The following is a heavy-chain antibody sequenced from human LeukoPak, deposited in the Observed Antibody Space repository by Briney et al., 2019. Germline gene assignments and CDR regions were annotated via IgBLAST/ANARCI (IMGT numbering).Heavy chain of an antibody. CDR2: ISAYNGNT. J-gene: IGHJ3*02. V-gene: IGHV1-18*04. Sequence: ASVKASCKASGYTFTSYGISWVRQAPGQGLEWMGWISAYNGNTNYAQKLQGRVTMTTDTSTSTAYMELRSLRSDDTAVYYCARGGGIVVVPDDAFDIWGQGTMVTVSS. D-gene: IGHD2-2*01. CDR1: GYTFTSYG. CDR3: ARGGGIVVVPDDAFDI.